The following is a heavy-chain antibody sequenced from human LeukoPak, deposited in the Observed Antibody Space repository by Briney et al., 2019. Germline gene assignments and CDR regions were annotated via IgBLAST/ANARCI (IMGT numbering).Heavy chain of an antibody. CDR2: IYHSGST. CDR3: ARPTNSRPPRWYFDL. J-gene: IGHJ2*01. Sequence: SETLSLTCAVSGYSISSGYYWGWIRQPPGKGLEWIGSIYHSGSTQYNPSLKSRVTISVDTSKNQFSLKLRSVTAADTAVYYCARPTNSRPPRWYFDLWGRGTLVTVSS. V-gene: IGHV4-38-2*01. CDR1: GYSISSGYY. D-gene: IGHD2-8*01.